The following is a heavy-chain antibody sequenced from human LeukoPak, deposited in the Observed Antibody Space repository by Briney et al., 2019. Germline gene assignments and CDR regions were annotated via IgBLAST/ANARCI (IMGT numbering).Heavy chain of an antibody. CDR3: VKERSDRRWYLYDY. V-gene: IGHV3-23*01. CDR1: GFTFSNYA. J-gene: IGHJ4*02. Sequence: GGSLRLSRTASGFTFSNYAMSWVRQAPGKGLEWVSAIGGSDGRTYCADSVQGRFTISRDNSKDTMDLHMSSLRAGDTAVYYCVKERSDRRWYLYDYWGQGTLVTVSS. CDR2: IGGSDGRT. D-gene: IGHD5-24*01.